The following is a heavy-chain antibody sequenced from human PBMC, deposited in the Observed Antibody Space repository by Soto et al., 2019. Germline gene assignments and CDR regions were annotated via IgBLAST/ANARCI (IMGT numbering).Heavy chain of an antibody. CDR3: ARVIIHFQQ. CDR2: ISNSCETI. V-gene: IGHV3-48*03. CDR1: GFTFSDFE. Sequence: GGSLRLSCEASGFTFSDFEMNWVRQAPGKGLEWVSSISNSCETISYAASVQGRFTISRDNTESSLSLQMNSLRAEDTGVYYCARVIIHFQQWGQGTLFAVSS. D-gene: IGHD2-21*01. J-gene: IGHJ1*01.